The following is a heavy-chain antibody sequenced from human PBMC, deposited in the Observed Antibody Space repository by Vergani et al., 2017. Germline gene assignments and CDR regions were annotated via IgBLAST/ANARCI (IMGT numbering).Heavy chain of an antibody. Sequence: QVQLQESGPGLVKPSETLSLTCTVSGGSVSSGSYYWSWIRQPAGKGLEWIGYIYYSGSTNYNPSLKSRVTISVDTSKNQFSLKLSSVTAADTAVYYCARGTAAAGEGGSDYWGQGTLVTVSS. D-gene: IGHD6-13*01. V-gene: IGHV4-61*10. CDR2: IYYSGST. CDR3: ARGTAAAGEGGSDY. J-gene: IGHJ4*02. CDR1: GGSVSSGSYY.